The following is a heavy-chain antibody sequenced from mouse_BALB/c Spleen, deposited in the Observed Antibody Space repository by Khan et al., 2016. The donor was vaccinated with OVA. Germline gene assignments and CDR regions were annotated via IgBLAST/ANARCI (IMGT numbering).Heavy chain of an antibody. V-gene: IGHV1S137*01. D-gene: IGHD1-3*01. Sequence: QVQLQQSGPELVRPGVSVKISCKGSGYTFTDYAMHWVKQSHAKSLEWIGVISTHYGNVDSNQKFKGKATMTVDKSSNTAYMELARFTSEDPAIYYCARGSGNGRFAYWGQGTLVTVSA. J-gene: IGHJ3*01. CDR2: ISTHYGNV. CDR1: GYTFTDYA. CDR3: ARGSGNGRFAY.